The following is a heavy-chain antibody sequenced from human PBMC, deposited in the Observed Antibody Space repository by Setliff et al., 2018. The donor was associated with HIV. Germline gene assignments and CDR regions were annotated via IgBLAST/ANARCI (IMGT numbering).Heavy chain of an antibody. V-gene: IGHV3-43D*03. CDR1: GFIFDDHA. D-gene: IGHD3-10*01. CDR2: ITWNGDRA. Sequence: AGGSLRLSCAASGFIFDDHAMHWVRQVPGKGLEWVSLITWNGDRAYYTDSVKGRFTISRDNNKNFLYLEMNSLRADDTALYFCAKSTGSVLGTYYFDNWGQGTLVTVSS. CDR3: AKSTGSVLGTYYFDN. J-gene: IGHJ4*02.